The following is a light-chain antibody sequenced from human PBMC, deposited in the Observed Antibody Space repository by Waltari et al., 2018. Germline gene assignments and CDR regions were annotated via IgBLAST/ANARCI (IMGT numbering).Light chain of an antibody. CDR2: GAS. J-gene: IGKJ1*01. CDR3: QQYGSSPPT. CDR1: QSVSSNY. V-gene: IGKV3-20*01. Sequence: EIVLTQSPGTLSLSPGERATLSCRASQSVSSNYLAWYQQKPGQAPRLPIYGASSRATGIPDRFRGSGSGTDFTLTISRLEPEDFAVYYCQQYGSSPPTFGQGTRVETK.